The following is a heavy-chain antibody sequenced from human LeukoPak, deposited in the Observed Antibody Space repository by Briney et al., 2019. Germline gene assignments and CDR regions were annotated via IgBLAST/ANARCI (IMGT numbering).Heavy chain of an antibody. Sequence: GGSLTLSCAASGFTFSAYLMGWVRQAPGKWLEWVANIKQDGTQKHYVDSVKGRFTISRDNAKNSLYLQMNGLRAEDTAVYYCARDMEDIVVVIAAYDYWGQGTLVTVSS. CDR1: GFTFSAYL. D-gene: IGHD2-15*01. V-gene: IGHV3-7*05. J-gene: IGHJ4*02. CDR2: IKQDGTQK. CDR3: ARDMEDIVVVIAAYDY.